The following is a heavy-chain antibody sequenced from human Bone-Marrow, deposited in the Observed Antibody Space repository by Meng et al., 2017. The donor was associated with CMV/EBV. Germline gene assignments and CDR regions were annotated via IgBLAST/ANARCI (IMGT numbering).Heavy chain of an antibody. J-gene: IGHJ4*02. CDR3: AWDNMGSLDY. Sequence: GSLRLSCSVSGGSIRGYQWAWVRQAPGKGLEWIGHSSGSATYNTSLRSRVTISVDESKKQFSLNLNFVTAADTALYFCAWDNMGSLDYWGQGALVTVAS. V-gene: IGHV4-59*01. CDR1: GGSIRGYQ. CDR2: HSSGSA. D-gene: IGHD1-26*01.